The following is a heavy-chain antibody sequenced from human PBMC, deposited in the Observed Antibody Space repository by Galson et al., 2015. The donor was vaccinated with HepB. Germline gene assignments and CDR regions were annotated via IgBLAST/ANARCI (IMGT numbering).Heavy chain of an antibody. Sequence: SLRLSCAASGFTFSKFCMSWLRQAPGKGLEWAASIREGGTEKYYVDSVKGRFTIARDNGKNSLYLQMNNLRAEDTAIYYCARSYEGTINNGDFDFWGQGTVVTVSS. J-gene: IGHJ4*02. CDR1: GFTFSKFC. D-gene: IGHD1/OR15-1a*01. CDR2: IREGGTEK. CDR3: ARSYEGTINNGDFDF. V-gene: IGHV3-7*03.